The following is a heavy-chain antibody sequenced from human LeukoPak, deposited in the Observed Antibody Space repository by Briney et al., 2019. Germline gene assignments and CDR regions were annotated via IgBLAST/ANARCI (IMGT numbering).Heavy chain of an antibody. J-gene: IGHJ6*02. V-gene: IGHV1-58*02. D-gene: IGHD2-21*02. Sequence: SVTVSCKASGFTFTISAMQWVRQARGQRLEGIGWIVVGSGNTNYAQKFQERVTITRDMSTSTAYMELSSLRSEDTAVYYCAADPYCGGDCYPGYYGMDVWGQGTTVTVSS. CDR2: IVVGSGNT. CDR3: AADPYCGGDCYPGYYGMDV. CDR1: GFTFTISA.